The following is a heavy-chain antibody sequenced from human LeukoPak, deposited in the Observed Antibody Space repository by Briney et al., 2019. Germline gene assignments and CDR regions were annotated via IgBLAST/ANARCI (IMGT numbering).Heavy chain of an antibody. Sequence: PSETLSLTCTVSGGSISSSSYYSGWIRQPPGKGLEWIGSIYYSGSTYYNPSLKSRVTISVYTSKNQFSLKLSSVTAADTAVYYCARGGVTTGDDAFDIWGQGTMVTVSS. D-gene: IGHD4-17*01. J-gene: IGHJ3*02. CDR2: IYYSGST. CDR3: ARGGVTTGDDAFDI. CDR1: GGSISSSSYY. V-gene: IGHV4-39*01.